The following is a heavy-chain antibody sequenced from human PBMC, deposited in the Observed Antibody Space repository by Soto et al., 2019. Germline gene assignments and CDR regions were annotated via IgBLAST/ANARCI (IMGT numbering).Heavy chain of an antibody. Sequence: SVAVSCKASGYTFAIYDSNWVRQATGQGLEWMGWMNPNSGNTGYAQRFQGRVTMTRNTSISTAYMELSSLRSEDTAVYYCARGINYYDSGDDAFDIWGQGTMVTVSS. CDR2: MNPNSGNT. CDR3: ARGINYYDSGDDAFDI. V-gene: IGHV1-8*01. D-gene: IGHD3-10*01. J-gene: IGHJ3*02. CDR1: GYTFAIYD.